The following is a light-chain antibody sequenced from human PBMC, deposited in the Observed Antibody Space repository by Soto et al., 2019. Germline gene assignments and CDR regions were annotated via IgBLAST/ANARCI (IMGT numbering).Light chain of an antibody. Sequence: QSALTQPASVSGSPGQSITISCTGTSSDVGSYNLVSWYQQHPGKAPKPMIYEGSKRPSGVSNRFSGSKPGNTASLTISGLQAEDEADYYCCSYAGSSTFVFGTGTKLTVL. J-gene: IGLJ1*01. V-gene: IGLV2-23*03. CDR1: SSDVGSYNL. CDR2: EGS. CDR3: CSYAGSSTFV.